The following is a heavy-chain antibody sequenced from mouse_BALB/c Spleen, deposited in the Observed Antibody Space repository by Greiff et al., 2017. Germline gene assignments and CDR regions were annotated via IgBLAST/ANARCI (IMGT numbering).Heavy chain of an antibody. V-gene: IGHV5-12-1*01. CDR2: ISSGGGST. CDR3: ARHGTMITTGAMDY. CDR1: GFAFSSYD. J-gene: IGHJ2*01. D-gene: IGHD2-4*01. Sequence: EVQGVESGGGLVKPGGSLKLSCAASGFAFSSYDMSWVRQTPEKRLEWVAYISSGGGSTYYPDTVKGRFTISRDNAKNTLYLQMSSLKSEDTAMYYCARHGTMITTGAMDYWGQGTTLTVSS.